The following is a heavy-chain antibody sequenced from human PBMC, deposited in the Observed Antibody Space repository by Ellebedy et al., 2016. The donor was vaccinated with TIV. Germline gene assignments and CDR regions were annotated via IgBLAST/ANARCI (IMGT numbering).Heavy chain of an antibody. Sequence: GGSLRLXXAASGFTFDDYAMHWVRQAPGKGLEWVSGISWNSGSIGYADSVKGRFTVSRDNAKNTLYLQMNSLRVEDTAVYHCARSDWFDPWGQGTLVTVSS. J-gene: IGHJ5*02. CDR3: ARSDWFDP. V-gene: IGHV3-9*01. CDR2: ISWNSGSI. CDR1: GFTFDDYA.